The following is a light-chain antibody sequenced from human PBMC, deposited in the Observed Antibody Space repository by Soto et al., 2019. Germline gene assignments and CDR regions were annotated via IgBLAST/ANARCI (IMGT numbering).Light chain of an antibody. Sequence: EIVMTQSPATLSVSPGERATLSCRASQSVSSNLAWYQQKPGQAPRLLIYGASTIATGIPARFSGSGSGTEFTLTISSLQSEDFAVYYCQQYNNWPKTFGQGTKVEIK. CDR2: GAS. J-gene: IGKJ1*01. CDR3: QQYNNWPKT. V-gene: IGKV3-15*01. CDR1: QSVSSN.